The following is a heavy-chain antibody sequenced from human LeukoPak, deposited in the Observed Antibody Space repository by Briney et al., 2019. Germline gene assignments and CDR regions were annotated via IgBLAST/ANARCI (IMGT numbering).Heavy chain of an antibody. V-gene: IGHV3-74*01. J-gene: IGHJ4*02. CDR2: INIDGSDT. D-gene: IGHD2-2*01. CDR3: ARGCDGTSCYASFDS. CDR1: GFTVSSYW. Sequence: GGSLRLSCAASGFTVSSYWMHWVRHAPGKGLVWVSRINIDGSDTGYADSVKGRFTISRDSAKNTLYLQMNSLRAEDTAVYYCARGCDGTSCYASFDSWGQGTLVTVSS.